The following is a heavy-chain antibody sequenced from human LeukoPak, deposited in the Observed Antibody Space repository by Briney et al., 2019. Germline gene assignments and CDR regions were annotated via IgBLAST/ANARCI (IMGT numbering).Heavy chain of an antibody. CDR3: ARDDYGDSRAFDY. D-gene: IGHD4-17*01. V-gene: IGHV4-30-4*01. J-gene: IGHJ4*02. CDR1: GGSISSGDYY. CDR2: IYYSGST. Sequence: PSETLSLTCTVSGGSISSGDYYWSWIRQPPGKGLEWIGYIYYSGSTYYNPSLKSRVTISVDTSKNQFSLKLSSVTAADTAVYYCARDDYGDSRAFDYWGQGTLVTVSS.